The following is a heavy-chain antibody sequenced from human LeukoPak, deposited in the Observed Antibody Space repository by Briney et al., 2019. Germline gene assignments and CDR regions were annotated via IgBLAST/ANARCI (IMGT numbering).Heavy chain of an antibody. CDR1: GGSISSGDYY. J-gene: IGHJ6*03. V-gene: IGHV4-30-4*08. Sequence: PSETLSLTCTVSGGSISSGDYYWSWIRQPPGKGLEWIGYIYYSGSTYYNPSLKSRVTISVDTSKNQFSLKLSSVTAADTAVYYCARGLDRSSTSCYTYYYYMDVWGKGTTVTVSS. CDR3: ARGLDRSSTSCYTYYYYMDV. D-gene: IGHD2-2*01. CDR2: IYYSGST.